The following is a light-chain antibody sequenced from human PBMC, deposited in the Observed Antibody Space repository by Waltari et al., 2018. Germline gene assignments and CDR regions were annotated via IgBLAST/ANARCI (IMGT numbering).Light chain of an antibody. Sequence: QSVLTPPPSVSGAPGQRVTISCTGSSSNIGAGYDVPWYQQLPGTDPKLLIYGNSNRPSGVPDRFSGSKSGTSASLAITGLQAEDEADYYCQSYDSSLSGWVFGGGTKLTVL. CDR2: GNS. V-gene: IGLV1-40*01. J-gene: IGLJ3*02. CDR1: SSNIGAGYD. CDR3: QSYDSSLSGWV.